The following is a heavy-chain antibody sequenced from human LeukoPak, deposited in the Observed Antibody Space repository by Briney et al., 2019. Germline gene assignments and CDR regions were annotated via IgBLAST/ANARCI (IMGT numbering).Heavy chain of an antibody. CDR2: ISGSGTSI. J-gene: IGHJ4*02. Sequence: PGGSLRLSCAASGFTFSSYSINWVRQAPEKGLEWVSYISGSGTSIYYADSVKGRFTISRANARNSLYLQMDSLRVDDTAVYYCAREGSSGWHRFDYWGQGTLVTVSS. CDR1: GFTFSSYS. V-gene: IGHV3-48*01. CDR3: AREGSSGWHRFDY. D-gene: IGHD6-19*01.